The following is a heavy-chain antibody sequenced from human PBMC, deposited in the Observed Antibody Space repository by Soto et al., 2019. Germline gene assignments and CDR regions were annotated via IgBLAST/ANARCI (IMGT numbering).Heavy chain of an antibody. D-gene: IGHD2-15*01. CDR2: IYYSGST. V-gene: IGHV4-31*03. Sequence: SETLSLTCTVSGGSISSGGYYWSWIRQHPGKGLEWVGYIYYSGSTYYNPSLKSRVTISVDTSKNQFSLKLSSVTAADTAVYYCAREPGYCSGGSCYGVTHAFDIWGQGTMVTVAS. CDR3: AREPGYCSGGSCYGVTHAFDI. J-gene: IGHJ3*02. CDR1: GGSISSGGYY.